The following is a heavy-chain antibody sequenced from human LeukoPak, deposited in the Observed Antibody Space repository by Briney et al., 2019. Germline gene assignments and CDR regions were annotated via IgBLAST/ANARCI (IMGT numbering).Heavy chain of an antibody. D-gene: IGHD1-26*01. J-gene: IGHJ4*02. V-gene: IGHV1-24*01. CDR3: ATVGSGSYYYY. CDR2: FDPEDGET. CDR1: RYTLTVLS. Sequence: GASLTLSCKVSRYTLTVLSMHWVRQAPGKGLEWMGGFDPEDGETIYAQKFQGRVTMTEDTSTDTAYMELSSLRSEDTAVYYCATVGSGSYYYYWGQGTLVTVSS.